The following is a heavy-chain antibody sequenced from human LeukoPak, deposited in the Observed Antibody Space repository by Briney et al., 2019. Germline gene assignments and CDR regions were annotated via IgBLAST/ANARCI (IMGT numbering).Heavy chain of an antibody. CDR1: GLIFSKSW. Sequence: GGSLRLSCAASGLIFSKSWMSWVRQAPGKGLEWVANIKGDGSEKSYVDSVKGRFIISRDNSKNTLYVQVNSLGTEDTAAYYCAKGSYYDSSGSFYFDYWGQGTLVTVSS. J-gene: IGHJ4*02. CDR3: AKGSYYDSSGSFYFDY. V-gene: IGHV3-7*03. D-gene: IGHD3-22*01. CDR2: IKGDGSEK.